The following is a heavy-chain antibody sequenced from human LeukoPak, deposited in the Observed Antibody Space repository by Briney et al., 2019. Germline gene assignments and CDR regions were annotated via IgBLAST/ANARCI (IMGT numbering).Heavy chain of an antibody. Sequence: PGGSLRLSCAASGFSFSDYFMSWVRQAPGKGLEWVSYISSSGNTRYYADSVKGRFTISRDNAKNSLYLQMNSLRAEDTAVYYCARVRVTNWFDPRGQGTLFTVSS. V-gene: IGHV3-11*01. CDR2: ISSSGNTR. CDR1: GFSFSDYF. CDR3: ARVRVTNWFDP. J-gene: IGHJ5*02. D-gene: IGHD2-21*02.